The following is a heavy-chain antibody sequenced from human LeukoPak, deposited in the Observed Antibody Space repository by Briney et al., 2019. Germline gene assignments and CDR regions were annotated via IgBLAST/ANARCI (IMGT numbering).Heavy chain of an antibody. CDR1: GLTFTNAW. V-gene: IGHV3-15*01. D-gene: IGHD2-2*01. CDR3: TTLSYAGGF. Sequence: GGSLRLSCAASGLTFTNAWMSWVRQTPVKGLEWVARIKNDGGATDYAARVEGRFTISRDDSKSAVYLQMNSLKTEDTAVYYCTTLSYAGGFWGQGTLVTVSS. CDR2: IKNDGGAT. J-gene: IGHJ4*02.